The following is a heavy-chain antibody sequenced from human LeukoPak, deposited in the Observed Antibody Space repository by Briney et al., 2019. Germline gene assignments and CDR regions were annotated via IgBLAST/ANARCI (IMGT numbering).Heavy chain of an antibody. V-gene: IGHV4-34*01. CDR2: INHSGST. Sequence: SETLSLTCAVYGGSFSGYYWSWVRQPPGKGLEWIGEINHSGSTNYNPYLKSRVNKSVETSKKQFLLKLRNVTAANTAVYYCARVQLVNLDWFDPWGQGTLVTVSS. CDR3: ARVQLVNLDWFDP. D-gene: IGHD6-6*01. CDR1: GGSFSGYY. J-gene: IGHJ5*02.